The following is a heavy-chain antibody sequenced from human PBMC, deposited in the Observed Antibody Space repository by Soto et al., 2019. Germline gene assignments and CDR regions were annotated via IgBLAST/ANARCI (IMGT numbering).Heavy chain of an antibody. CDR1: GVSFSGYC. Sequence: PSETLSLTCAVYGVSFSGYCWSWIRQPPGKGLEWIGYVYYSGNTNYNPSLESRVTISVDTSRNRFSLNLTSATAADTAVYYCARKGAAASYAHYYMDVWGRGTAVTVSS. CDR2: VYYSGNT. J-gene: IGHJ6*03. CDR3: ARKGAAASYAHYYMDV. D-gene: IGHD6-13*01. V-gene: IGHV4-59*01.